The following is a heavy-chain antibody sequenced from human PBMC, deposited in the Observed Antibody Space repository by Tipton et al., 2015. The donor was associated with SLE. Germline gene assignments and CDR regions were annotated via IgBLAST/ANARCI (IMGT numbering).Heavy chain of an antibody. V-gene: IGHV4-39*07. CDR3: ARVAGVAVAGGDYFDY. CDR1: GGSISSTSFY. CDR2: IYHSGST. Sequence: TLSLTCTVSGGSISSTSFYWGWIRQPPGKGLEWIGSIYHSGSTYYNPSLKSRVTISVDTSKNQFSLKLSSVTAADTAVYYCARVAGVAVAGGDYFDYWGQGTLVTVSS. J-gene: IGHJ4*02. D-gene: IGHD6-19*01.